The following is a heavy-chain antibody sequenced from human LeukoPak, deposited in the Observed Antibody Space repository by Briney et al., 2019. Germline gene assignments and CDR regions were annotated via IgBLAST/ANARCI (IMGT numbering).Heavy chain of an antibody. CDR2: ISYDGSNK. CDR1: GFTFSSYG. V-gene: IGHV3-30*18. J-gene: IGHJ4*02. CDR3: AKGSRGFDY. D-gene: IGHD3-10*01. Sequence: LTGGSLRLSCAASGFTFSSYGMHWVRQAPGKGLEWVAVISYDGSNKYYADFVKGRFTISRDNSKNTLYLQMNSLRAEDTAVYYCAKGSRGFDYWGQGTLVTVSS.